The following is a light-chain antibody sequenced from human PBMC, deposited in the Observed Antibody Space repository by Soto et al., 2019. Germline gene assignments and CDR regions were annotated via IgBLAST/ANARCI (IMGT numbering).Light chain of an antibody. CDR2: GAS. V-gene: IGKV3-20*01. CDR1: QSIGSHN. Sequence: EVVLTQSPGTLSLSPGESATLSCRASQSIGSHNLAWYQQKPGQTPRLLIYGASSRATGVPDRFSGSGSGTDFTLSISRLEPEDFAVYYCQQYSSLWTFGQGTKVEIK. CDR3: QQYSSLWT. J-gene: IGKJ1*01.